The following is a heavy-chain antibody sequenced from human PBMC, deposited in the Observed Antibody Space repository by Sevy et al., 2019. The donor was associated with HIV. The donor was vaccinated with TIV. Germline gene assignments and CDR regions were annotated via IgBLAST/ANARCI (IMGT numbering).Heavy chain of an antibody. J-gene: IGHJ6*02. CDR1: GFSFSRYG. Sequence: GGSLRLSCEASGFSFSRYGMHWVRQVAGKGLEWVAVISFDGDNKYYSDSVRGRFAISRDNSENTMHLQMNNLRLDDTVGYYCAKGLSSIYPYSMDVWGQGTTVTVSS. D-gene: IGHD3-16*01. CDR2: ISFDGDNK. V-gene: IGHV3-30*18. CDR3: AKGLSSIYPYSMDV.